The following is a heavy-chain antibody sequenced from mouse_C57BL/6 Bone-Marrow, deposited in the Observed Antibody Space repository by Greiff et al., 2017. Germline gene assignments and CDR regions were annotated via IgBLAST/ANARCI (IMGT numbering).Heavy chain of an antibody. CDR2: IWSGGST. V-gene: IGHV2-2*01. J-gene: IGHJ3*01. CDR1: GFSLTSYG. CDR3: ARSYGSSLAWFAY. Sequence: VQLVESGPGLVQPSQSLSITCTVSGFSLTSYGVHWVRQSPGKGLEWLGVIWSGGSTDYNAAFISRLSISKDNSKSQVFFKMNSLQADDTAIYYCARSYGSSLAWFAYWGQGTLVTVSA. D-gene: IGHD1-1*01.